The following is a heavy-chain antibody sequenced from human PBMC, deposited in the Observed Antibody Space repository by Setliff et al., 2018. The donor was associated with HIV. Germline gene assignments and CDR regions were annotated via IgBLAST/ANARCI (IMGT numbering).Heavy chain of an antibody. CDR1: GDSIGGYY. Sequence: NPSETLSLTCTSSGDSIGGYYWSWIRQPAGKGLEWIGRMHTSGNTNYNPSLKSRVTMSVDTSKNQFSLRLSSVTAADTAVYYCARDQKGYSYGYFDSWGQGTLVTVSS. J-gene: IGHJ4*02. D-gene: IGHD5-18*01. V-gene: IGHV4-4*07. CDR3: ARDQKGYSYGYFDS. CDR2: MHTSGNT.